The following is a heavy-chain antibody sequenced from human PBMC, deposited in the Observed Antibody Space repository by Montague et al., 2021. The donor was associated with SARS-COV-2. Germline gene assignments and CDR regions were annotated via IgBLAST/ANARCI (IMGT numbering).Heavy chain of an antibody. CDR2: TYYRSKWYY. CDR3: ARARGSHYMSWFDS. V-gene: IGHV6-1*01. CDR1: GDSVSSNTAA. J-gene: IGHJ5*01. D-gene: IGHD3-10*01. Sequence: CAISGDSVSSNTAAWNWIRQSPSRGLEWLGRTYYRSKWYYDYAVSVKSRMTISPDTSKNQFSLQLSSVTPGDTAVYYCARARGSHYMSWFDSWGQGTLVIVSS.